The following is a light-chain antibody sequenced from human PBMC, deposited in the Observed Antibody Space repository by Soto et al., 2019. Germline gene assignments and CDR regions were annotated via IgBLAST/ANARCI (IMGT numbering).Light chain of an antibody. CDR3: QQYDNVPLT. CDR2: DAS. CDR1: HVISDD. J-gene: IGKJ4*01. V-gene: IGKV1-33*01. Sequence: DVQMTQGPSSVSAAVGDRVTITCQASHVISDDFNWYQHKPGEAPKLLIYDASNLEARVPSRFSGRGSGTDFTFSISGLQPEDIATYYCQQYDNVPLTFGGGTKVEIK.